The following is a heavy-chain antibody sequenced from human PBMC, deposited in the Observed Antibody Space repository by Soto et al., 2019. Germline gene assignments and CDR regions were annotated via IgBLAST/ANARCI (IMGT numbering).Heavy chain of an antibody. J-gene: IGHJ4*02. Sequence: QVQLVQSGAEVKKPGASVKVSCKASGYTFTSYNIHWMRQAPGQGLEWMGVINPSAGSTSYARKFQGRVTITRDTSSTTVYMELSSLTSEDTAVYFCARGGSDCGHYWGQGTLVTVSS. D-gene: IGHD2-21*02. V-gene: IGHV1-46*01. CDR2: INPSAGST. CDR1: GYTFTSYN. CDR3: ARGGSDCGHY.